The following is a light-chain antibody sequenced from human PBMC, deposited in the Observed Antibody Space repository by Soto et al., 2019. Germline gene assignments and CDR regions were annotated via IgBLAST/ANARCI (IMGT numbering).Light chain of an antibody. Sequence: QSVLTQPPSMSGAPGQRVTISCTGTSANIGAGYDVHWYQQLPGMAPKLLIYGNNKRPSGVPDRFSGSKSDTSASLAITGLQAEDEADYYCQSYDRTLSGLYVLGTGTKVTVL. CDR3: QSYDRTLSGLYV. J-gene: IGLJ1*01. V-gene: IGLV1-40*01. CDR1: SANIGAGYD. CDR2: GNN.